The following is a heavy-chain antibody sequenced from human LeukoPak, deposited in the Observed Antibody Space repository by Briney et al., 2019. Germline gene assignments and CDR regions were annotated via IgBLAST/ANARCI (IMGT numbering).Heavy chain of an antibody. CDR2: ISSSGSTI. D-gene: IGHD6-19*01. J-gene: IGHJ6*02. CDR1: GFTFSRYE. Sequence: PGGSLRLSCAASGFTFSRYEMNWVRQAPGKGLEWVSYISSSGSTIYYAASVKGPFTISRDNAKNSLYLQMNSLRAEDTAVYYCARIAVALRVKDYYGMDVWGQGTTVTVSS. CDR3: ARIAVALRVKDYYGMDV. V-gene: IGHV3-48*03.